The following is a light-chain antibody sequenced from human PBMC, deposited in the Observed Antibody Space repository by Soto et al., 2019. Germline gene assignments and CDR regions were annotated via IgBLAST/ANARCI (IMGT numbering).Light chain of an antibody. V-gene: IGKV1-39*01. CDR2: AAS. CDR1: QSLVHSDGNTY. CDR3: QQSYSTIT. J-gene: IGKJ5*01. Sequence: MTQSPLSLPVTLGQPASISCRSSQSLVHSDGNTYLNWYQQKPGKAPKLLIYAASSLQSGVPSRFSGSGSGTDFTLTISSLQPEDFATYYCQQSYSTITFGQGTRLEIK.